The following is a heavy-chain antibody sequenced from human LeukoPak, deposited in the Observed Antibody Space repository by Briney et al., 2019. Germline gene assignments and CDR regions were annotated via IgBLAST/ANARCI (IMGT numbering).Heavy chain of an antibody. CDR1: GFTFSSYA. Sequence: GGSLRLSCAASGFTFSSYAMSWVRQAPGKGLEWVSAISGSGGSTYYADSVKGRFTISRDNSKNTLYLQMNSLRAEDTAVYYCAKASVYDFWSGYCLDYWGQGTLVTVSS. V-gene: IGHV3-23*01. CDR2: ISGSGGST. D-gene: IGHD3-3*01. CDR3: AKASVYDFWSGYCLDY. J-gene: IGHJ4*02.